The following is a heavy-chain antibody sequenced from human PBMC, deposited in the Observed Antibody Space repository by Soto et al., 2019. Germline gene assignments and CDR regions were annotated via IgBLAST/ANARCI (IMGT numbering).Heavy chain of an antibody. J-gene: IGHJ5*02. D-gene: IGHD6-19*01. CDR1: GGTFSSYA. CDR2: IIPIFGTA. CDR3: ARDRLSSGWYNWFDP. Sequence: QVQLVQSGAEVKKSGSSVKVSCKASGGTFSSYAISWVRQAPGQGLEWMGGIIPIFGTANYAQKFQGRVTITADESTSTAYMELSSLRSEDTAVYYCARDRLSSGWYNWFDPWGQGTLVTVSS. V-gene: IGHV1-69*01.